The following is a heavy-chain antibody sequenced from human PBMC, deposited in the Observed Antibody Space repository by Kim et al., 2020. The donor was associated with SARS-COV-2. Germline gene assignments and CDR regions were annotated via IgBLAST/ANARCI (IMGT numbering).Heavy chain of an antibody. CDR3: AKDIGSGGGSDY. CDR1: GFTFSSYA. J-gene: IGHJ4*02. Sequence: GGSLRLSCAASGFTFSSYAMNWVRQAPGKGLEWVSVITGSGGSTYYADSVKGRFTISRDNSKNTLYVQMNSLRAEDTAIYYCAKDIGSGGGSDYWGQGTLVTVSS. CDR2: ITGSGGST. V-gene: IGHV3-23*01. D-gene: IGHD6-19*01.